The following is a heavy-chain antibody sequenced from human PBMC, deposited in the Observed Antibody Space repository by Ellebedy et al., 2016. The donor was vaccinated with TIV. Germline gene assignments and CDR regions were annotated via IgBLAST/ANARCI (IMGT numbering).Heavy chain of an antibody. Sequence: GGSLRLSCAASGFTFSNYNMNWVRQAPGKGLEWVSYISSSSNTIYYADSLKGRFTISRDNAKNSLYLQMNSLRAEDTAVYYCARDGAYYDFRNGYYALHPSNMDVWGQGTTVTVSS. V-gene: IGHV3-48*04. CDR1: GFTFSNYN. J-gene: IGHJ6*02. CDR2: ISSSSNTI. D-gene: IGHD3-3*01. CDR3: ARDGAYYDFRNGYYALHPSNMDV.